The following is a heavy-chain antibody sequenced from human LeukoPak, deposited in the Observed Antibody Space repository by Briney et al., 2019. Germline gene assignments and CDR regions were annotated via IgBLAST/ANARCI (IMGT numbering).Heavy chain of an antibody. CDR1: GYAFSVYW. D-gene: IGHD3-10*01. CDR3: TRGVLLQDRGAFDI. CDR2: IIPNSGDT. Sequence: ASVKVSCKASGYAFSVYWIHWVRLVPGQGLEWMGCIIPNSGDTSFAEKFQGRVTMTRDTSISTVYMELSRLNADDTAVYYCTRGVLLQDRGAFDIWGQGTMVTVSS. J-gene: IGHJ3*02. V-gene: IGHV1-2*02.